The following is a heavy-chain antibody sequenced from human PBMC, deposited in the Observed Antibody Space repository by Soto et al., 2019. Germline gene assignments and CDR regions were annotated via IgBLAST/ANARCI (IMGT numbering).Heavy chain of an antibody. D-gene: IGHD5-12*01. Sequence: SETLSLTCAVYGGSFSGYYWSWIRQPPGKGLGWIGEINHSGSTNYNPSLKSRVTISVDTSKNQFSLKLSSVTAADTAVYYCARTKKWLRSLYYFYYWGQGTLVTVSS. CDR1: GGSFSGYY. V-gene: IGHV4-34*01. J-gene: IGHJ4*02. CDR2: INHSGST. CDR3: ARTKKWLRSLYYFYY.